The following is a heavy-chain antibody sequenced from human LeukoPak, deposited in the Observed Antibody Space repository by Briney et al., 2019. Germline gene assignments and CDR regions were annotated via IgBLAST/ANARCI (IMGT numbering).Heavy chain of an antibody. CDR2: IGASGGTT. CDR1: GFTFTTYA. V-gene: IGHV3-23*01. CDR3: AKTGGHSWNYWYFDL. D-gene: IGHD1-1*01. J-gene: IGHJ2*01. Sequence: GGSLRLSCAASGFTFTTYAMSWVRQAPGKGLEWVSSIGASGGTTYNADSVKGRFTNSRDNSENTLYLQMNSLRAEDTAVYYCAKTGGHSWNYWYFDLWGRGTLVTVSS.